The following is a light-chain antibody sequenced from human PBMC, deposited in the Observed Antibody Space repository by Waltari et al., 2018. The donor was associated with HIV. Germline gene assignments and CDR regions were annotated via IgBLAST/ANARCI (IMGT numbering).Light chain of an antibody. CDR3: AAWDDSLSGWV. CDR2: RNS. J-gene: IGLJ3*02. Sequence: QSALTQPPSTSGTPGQTVTIPCSGSSSNIGDNYVSWYQQLPGTAPKLLIYRNSQRPSGFRDRFSGSKSGTSASLAINDLRSEDEAEYHCAAWDDSLSGWVFGGGTNLTFL. CDR1: SSNIGDNY. V-gene: IGLV1-47*01.